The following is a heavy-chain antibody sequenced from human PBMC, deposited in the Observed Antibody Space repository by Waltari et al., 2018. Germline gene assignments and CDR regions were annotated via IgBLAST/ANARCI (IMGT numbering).Heavy chain of an antibody. CDR2: MNPNSGNT. D-gene: IGHD3-16*02. J-gene: IGHJ4*02. CDR1: GYTFTSYD. CDR3: ARGRPLNYVWGGYRLDY. V-gene: IGHV1-8*03. Sequence: SVKVSCKASGYTFTSYDINWVRQATGQGLEWMGWMNPNSGNTGYAQKFQGRVTITRNTSISTAYMELSSLRSEDTAVYYCARGRPLNYVWGGYRLDYWGQGTLVTVSS.